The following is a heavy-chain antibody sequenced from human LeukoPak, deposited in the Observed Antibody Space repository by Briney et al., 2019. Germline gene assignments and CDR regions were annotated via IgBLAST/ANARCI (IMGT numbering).Heavy chain of an antibody. CDR3: ARGMSAAYDYNWFDS. V-gene: IGHV4-4*07. CDR2: IHASGST. J-gene: IGHJ5*01. Sequence: SETLSLTCTVSGDSISAYYWSWIRQPAGRGLEWIGRIHASGSTRYNPSLKSRVTMSVDTSKNQFSLKLTSVTAADTALYFCARGMSAAYDYNWFDSWGQGTLVTVSS. D-gene: IGHD5-12*01. CDR1: GDSISAYY.